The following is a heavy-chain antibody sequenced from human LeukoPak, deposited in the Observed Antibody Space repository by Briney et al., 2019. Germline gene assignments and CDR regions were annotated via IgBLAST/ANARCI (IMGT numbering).Heavy chain of an antibody. J-gene: IGHJ5*02. CDR3: AREDSWIQLWPAGGLDP. CDR2: ISSSSSYI. D-gene: IGHD5-18*01. V-gene: IGHV3-21*01. CDR1: GFTFSSYS. Sequence: PGGSLRLSCAASGFTFSSYSMNWVRQAPGKGLEWVSSISSSSSYIYYADSVKGRFTISRDNAKNSLYLQMNSLRAEDTAVYYCAREDSWIQLWPAGGLDPWGQGTLVTVSS.